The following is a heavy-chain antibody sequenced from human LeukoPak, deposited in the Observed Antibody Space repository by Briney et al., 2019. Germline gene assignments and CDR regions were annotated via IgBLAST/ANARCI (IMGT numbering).Heavy chain of an antibody. V-gene: IGHV4-39*02. CDR1: GGSISSSSYY. CDR3: AKDGVLFNYYPYYFDY. CDR2: IYYSGST. D-gene: IGHD3-22*01. J-gene: IGHJ4*02. Sequence: SETLSLTCTVSGGSISSSSYYWGWIRQPPGKGLEWIGGIYYSGSTYYNQSLKSRVTISVDTSNKEFSLKLSSVTAADTAVYYCAKDGVLFNYYPYYFDYWGQGTVVTVFS.